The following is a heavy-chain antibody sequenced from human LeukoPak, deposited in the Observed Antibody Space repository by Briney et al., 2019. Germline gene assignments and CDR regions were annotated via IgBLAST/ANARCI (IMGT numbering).Heavy chain of an antibody. CDR1: GGSISSGGYY. Sequence: SQTLSLTCTVSGGSISSGGYYWSWIRQHPGKGLEWIGYIYYSGSTYYNPSLKSRVTISVDTSKNQFSLKLSSVTAADTAVYYCARVRGSGGRYGMDVWGQGTTVTVSS. CDR2: IYYSGST. J-gene: IGHJ6*02. CDR3: ARVRGSGGRYGMDV. V-gene: IGHV4-31*03.